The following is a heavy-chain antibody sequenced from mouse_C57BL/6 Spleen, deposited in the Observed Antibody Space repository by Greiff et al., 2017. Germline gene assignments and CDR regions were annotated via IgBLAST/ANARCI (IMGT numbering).Heavy chain of an antibody. CDR3: ARLPSGDRFAY. V-gene: IGHV5-6*01. D-gene: IGHD3-3*01. Sequence: VQLQQSGGDLVKPGGSLKLSCAASGFTFSSYGMSWVRQTPDKRLEWVATISSGGSYTYYPDSVKGRFTISRDNAKNTLYLQMSSLKSEDTAMYYCARLPSGDRFAYWGQGTLVTVSA. CDR2: ISSGGSYT. CDR1: GFTFSSYG. J-gene: IGHJ3*01.